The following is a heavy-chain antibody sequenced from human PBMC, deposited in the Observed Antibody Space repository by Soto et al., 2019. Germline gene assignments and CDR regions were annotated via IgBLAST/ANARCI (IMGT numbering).Heavy chain of an antibody. Sequence: SETLSLTCSVSGASITRTSSYWGWIRQPPGKGLEWIAIIYYRGNTYYNPSLRRRLTISVDTSQNQFSLKLTSVTSADAAVYYCAGQSPFDSSGYHLNFWGLGTLVTVSS. CDR3: AGQSPFDSSGYHLNF. CDR1: GASITRTSSY. V-gene: IGHV4-39*01. D-gene: IGHD3-22*01. J-gene: IGHJ4*02. CDR2: IYYRGNT.